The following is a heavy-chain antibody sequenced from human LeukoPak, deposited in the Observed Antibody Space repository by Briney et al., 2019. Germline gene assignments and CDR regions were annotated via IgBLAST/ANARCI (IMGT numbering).Heavy chain of an antibody. CDR2: ISWNSGSI. CDR3: AKNFSRSYRGFDY. Sequence: GGSLRLSCAASGFTFSNHWMHWVRQAPGKGLEWVSGISWNSGSIGYADSVKGRFTISRDNAKNSLYLQMNSLRAEDTALYYCAKNFSRSYRGFDYWGQGTLVTVSS. V-gene: IGHV3-9*01. J-gene: IGHJ4*02. CDR1: GFTFSNHW. D-gene: IGHD1-26*01.